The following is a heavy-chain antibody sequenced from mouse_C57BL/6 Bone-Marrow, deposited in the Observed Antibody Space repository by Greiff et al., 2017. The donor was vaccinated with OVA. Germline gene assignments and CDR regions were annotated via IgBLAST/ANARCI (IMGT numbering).Heavy chain of an antibody. D-gene: IGHD2-4*01. CDR1: GYTFTSYW. Sequence: QVQLQQPGAELVKPGASVKMSCKASGYTFTSYWITWVKQRPGQGLEWIGDIYPGSGSTNYNEKFKSKATLTVDTSSSTAYMQLSSLTSEDSAVYYCARWEIYDYDGYYFDDWGQGTTRTVSS. V-gene: IGHV1-55*01. CDR2: IYPGSGST. CDR3: ARWEIYDYDGYYFDD. J-gene: IGHJ2*01.